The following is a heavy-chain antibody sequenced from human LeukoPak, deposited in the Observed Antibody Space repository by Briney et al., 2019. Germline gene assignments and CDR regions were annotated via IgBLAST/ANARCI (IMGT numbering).Heavy chain of an antibody. CDR1: GYRFSIYW. Sequence: PGESLKISCKGSGYRFSIYWIAWVRQMPGKGLEWMGIIYPGDSDTRYSPSFQGQVTISADKSISTAYLQWSSLKASDTAMYYCARRLYGDYPLDAFDIWGQGTMVTVSS. CDR3: ARRLYGDYPLDAFDI. J-gene: IGHJ3*02. V-gene: IGHV5-51*01. D-gene: IGHD4-17*01. CDR2: IYPGDSDT.